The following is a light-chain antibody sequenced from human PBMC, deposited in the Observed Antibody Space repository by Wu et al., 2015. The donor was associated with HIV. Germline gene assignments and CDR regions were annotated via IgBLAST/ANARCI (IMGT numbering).Light chain of an antibody. CDR2: GSS. V-gene: IGKV3-20*01. CDR1: QSVTSSS. J-gene: IGKJ5*01. Sequence: DILLTQSPGTLSLSPGERATLSCRASQSVTSSSLAWYQQKPGQAPSLLIYGSSSRATGISYRFSGSGSGTDFTLTISRLEPEDSAVYYCQQYGGSPSITFGQGTRLEIK. CDR3: QQYGGSPSIT.